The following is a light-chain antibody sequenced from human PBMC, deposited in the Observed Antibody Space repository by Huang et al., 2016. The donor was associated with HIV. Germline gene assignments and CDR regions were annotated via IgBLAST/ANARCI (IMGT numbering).Light chain of an antibody. CDR1: QIVSSY. V-gene: IGKV3-11*01. CDR3: QQRGSRPPT. J-gene: IGKJ1*01. Sequence: EILFTQSPASLSLSPGLSAPLSCRARQIVSSYLAWFQQKPGQAPRLLIYDTSNRAPGIPARFGGSGSGTDFTLTISSREPEDFAVYYCQQRGSRPPTFGQGTKVEIK. CDR2: DTS.